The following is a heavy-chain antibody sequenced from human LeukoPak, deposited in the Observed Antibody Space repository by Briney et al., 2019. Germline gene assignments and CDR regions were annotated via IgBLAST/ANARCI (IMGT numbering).Heavy chain of an antibody. CDR1: GFTFSSYA. D-gene: IGHD1-26*01. CDR2: ILYDGSNK. Sequence: GGSLRLSCAASGFTFSSYAIHWVRQAPGKGLEWVAVILYDGSNKYYADSVKGRFSISRDNSKNTLYLQMDSLRAEDTALYYCAKRVVVGATSPYSDFQDWGQGTLVTVSS. J-gene: IGHJ1*01. V-gene: IGHV3-30-3*02. CDR3: AKRVVVGATSPYSDFQD.